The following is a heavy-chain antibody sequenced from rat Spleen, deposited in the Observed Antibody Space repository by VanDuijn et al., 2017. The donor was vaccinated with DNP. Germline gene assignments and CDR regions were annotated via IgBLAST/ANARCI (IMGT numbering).Heavy chain of an antibody. CDR3: VARIYGGFSF. D-gene: IGHD1-11*01. J-gene: IGHJ2*01. Sequence: EVQLVESGGGLVQPGNSLKLSCAASGFTFSDYAMTWVRQSPKKGLEWVGTIIYDGSATFYRDSLKGRFTISRDNTKNILHLQMDNLGSDDTATYYCVARIYGGFSFWGQGIMVTVSS. CDR2: IIYDGSAT. V-gene: IGHV5-17*01. CDR1: GFTFSDYA.